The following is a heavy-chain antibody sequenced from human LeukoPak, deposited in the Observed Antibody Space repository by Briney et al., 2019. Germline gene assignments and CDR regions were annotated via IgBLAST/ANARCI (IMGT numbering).Heavy chain of an antibody. CDR2: VYYSGS. J-gene: IGHJ4*02. V-gene: IGHV4-39*07. CDR3: ARWGPQAGMAGYYDSSGYYIDY. Sequence: SETLSLTCTVSGGSITSSSYYWGWIRQPPGKGLEWIGSVYYSGSYYNPSLKSRVTISVDTSKNQFSLKLSSVTAADTAVYYCARWGPQAGMAGYYDSSGYYIDYWGQGTLVTVSS. D-gene: IGHD3-22*01. CDR1: GGSITSSSYY.